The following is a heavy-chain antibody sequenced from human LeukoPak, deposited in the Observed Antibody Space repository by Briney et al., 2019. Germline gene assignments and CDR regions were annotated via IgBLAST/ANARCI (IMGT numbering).Heavy chain of an antibody. CDR3: ARYLLIHYCGGDCDY. CDR1: GGSISSYY. D-gene: IGHD2-21*02. V-gene: IGHV4-59*10. J-gene: IGHJ4*02. Sequence: SETLSLTCTVSGGSISSYYWSWIRQPAGKGLEWIGSIYHSGSTYYNPSLKSRVTISVDTSKNQFSLKLSSVTAADTAVYYCARYLLIHYCGGDCDYWGQGTLVTVSS. CDR2: IYHSGST.